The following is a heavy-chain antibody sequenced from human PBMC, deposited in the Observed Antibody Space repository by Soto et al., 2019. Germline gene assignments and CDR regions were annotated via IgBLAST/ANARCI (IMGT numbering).Heavy chain of an antibody. J-gene: IGHJ6*02. CDR1: GFNFSNYG. Sequence: GRSHRLRYAASGFNFSNYGMRWVRQAPGKGLEWVAVIWYDGSNKYYADSVKGRFTISRDNSKNTLYLQMNSLRAEDTAVYYCARGNYDFWSGYLNYYYYGMDVWGQGTTVTVSS. CDR3: ARGNYDFWSGYLNYYYYGMDV. CDR2: IWYDGSNK. D-gene: IGHD3-3*01. V-gene: IGHV3-33*01.